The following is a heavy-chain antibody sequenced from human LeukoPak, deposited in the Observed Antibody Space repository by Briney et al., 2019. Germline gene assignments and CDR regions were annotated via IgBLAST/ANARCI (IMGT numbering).Heavy chain of an antibody. V-gene: IGHV3-74*01. CDR3: ARRSAAKDAFDI. CDR1: GFTFSNAW. CDR2: INSDGSTT. Sequence: GGSLRLSCAASGFTFSNAWMSWVRQAPGKGLVWVSRINSDGSTTSYADPVKGRFTISRGNAKNTLFLQMNSLRAEDTAVYYCARRSAAKDAFDIWGQGTMVTVSS. D-gene: IGHD6-25*01. J-gene: IGHJ3*02.